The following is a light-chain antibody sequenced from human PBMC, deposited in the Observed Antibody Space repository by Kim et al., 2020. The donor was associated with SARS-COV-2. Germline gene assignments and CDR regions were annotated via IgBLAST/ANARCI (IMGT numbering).Light chain of an antibody. CDR1: QSVSSK. J-gene: IGKJ2*01. Sequence: EIVLTHSPATLSVSPGERVTLSCRASQSVSSKLIWYQQKRGQAHRLLIFGASTSATGIPDRFSGSGSGKEFTHTISSLQSEDFAVYYCQEHNNSPYTCGQGTKLEI. CDR2: GAS. V-gene: IGKV3-15*01. CDR3: QEHNNSPYT.